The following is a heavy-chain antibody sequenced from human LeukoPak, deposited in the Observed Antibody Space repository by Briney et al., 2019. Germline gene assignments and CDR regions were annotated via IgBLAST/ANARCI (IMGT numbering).Heavy chain of an antibody. V-gene: IGHV3-74*01. J-gene: IGHJ3*02. CDR1: GFTFSSYG. Sequence: GGSLRLSCVASGFTFSSYGMHWVRQAPGKGLVWVSRINSDGTSTIYADSVKGRFTISGDNAKNTLYLQMNSLRVEDTAVYYCVRDCGDNRRAFDIWGQGTMVTVSS. CDR3: VRDCGDNRRAFDI. D-gene: IGHD3-22*01. CDR2: INSDGTST.